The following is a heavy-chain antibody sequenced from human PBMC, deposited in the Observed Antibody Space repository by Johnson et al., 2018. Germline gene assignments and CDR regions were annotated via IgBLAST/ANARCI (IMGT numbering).Heavy chain of an antibody. D-gene: IGHD5-18*01. V-gene: IGHV3-9*01. CDR2: ISWNSGSI. J-gene: IGHJ3*02. Sequence: EVQLVETGGGLVQPGRSLRLSCAASGFTFDDYGMHWVRQTPGKGLEWVSSISWNSGSIGYVDSVKGRFTISRDNAKNSLYLQMNSLRTEDTALYYCAKGSLPAMVPEAFDIWGQGTMVTVSS. CDR3: AKGSLPAMVPEAFDI. CDR1: GFTFDDYG.